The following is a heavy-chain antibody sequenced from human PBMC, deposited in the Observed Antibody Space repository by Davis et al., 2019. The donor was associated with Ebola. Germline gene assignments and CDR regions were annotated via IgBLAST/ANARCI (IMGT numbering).Heavy chain of an antibody. D-gene: IGHD2-21*02. Sequence: ASVKVSCTASGYTFSSYDISWVRQAPGQGPEWMGWISLYNGNTKYTQKFQGRVTITTDTSTRTAYMELRSLRSDDTAVYFCARAGPSAYCVGDCHSPFDYWGQGTLVTVSS. CDR2: ISLYNGNT. CDR3: ARAGPSAYCVGDCHSPFDY. V-gene: IGHV1-18*01. CDR1: GYTFSSYD. J-gene: IGHJ4*02.